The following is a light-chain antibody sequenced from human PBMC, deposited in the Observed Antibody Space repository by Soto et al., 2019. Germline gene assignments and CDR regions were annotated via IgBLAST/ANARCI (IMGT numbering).Light chain of an antibody. CDR2: GAS. CDR1: QSVSRSY. CDR3: QQYGSSPWT. J-gene: IGKJ1*01. Sequence: EIVLTQSPGTLSLSPGERATLSCRASQSVSRSYLAWYQQKPGQAPRPLIYGASSRAIGIPDTFSGSGSGTDFTLTISRLAPEDFEVYYCQQYGSSPWTFGQVTKVEIK. V-gene: IGKV3-20*01.